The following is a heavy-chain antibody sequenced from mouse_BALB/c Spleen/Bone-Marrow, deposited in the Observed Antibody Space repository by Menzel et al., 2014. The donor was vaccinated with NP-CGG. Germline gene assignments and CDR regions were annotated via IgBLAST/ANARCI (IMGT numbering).Heavy chain of an antibody. CDR1: GYPFSSYW. Sequence: LEESGAELVRPGSSVKISCKASGYPFSSYWMNWVKQRPGQGLEWIGQIYPGDGETNYNGKFKGNATLTADKPSSTAYMQLISLTSEDSAVYFCARKYGDYWGQGTTLTVSS. D-gene: IGHD2-10*02. CDR2: IYPGDGET. CDR3: ARKYGDY. J-gene: IGHJ2*01. V-gene: IGHV1-80*01.